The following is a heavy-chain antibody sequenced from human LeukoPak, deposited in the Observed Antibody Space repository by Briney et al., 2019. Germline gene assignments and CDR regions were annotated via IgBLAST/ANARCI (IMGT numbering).Heavy chain of an antibody. CDR2: IIPIFGTA. V-gene: IGHV1-69*13. CDR1: GGTFSSYA. CDR3: ARAGVAAAGPYYFDY. J-gene: IGHJ4*02. D-gene: IGHD6-13*01. Sequence: SVKVSCKASGGTFSSYAISWVRQDPGQGLEWMGGIIPIFGTANYAQKFQGRVTITADESTSTAYMELSSLRSEDTAVYYCARAGVAAAGPYYFDYWGQGTLVTVSS.